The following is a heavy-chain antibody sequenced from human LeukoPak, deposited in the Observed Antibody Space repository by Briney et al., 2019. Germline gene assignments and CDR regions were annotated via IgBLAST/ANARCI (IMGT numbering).Heavy chain of an antibody. CDR3: AKVRGNRLLWFGELDY. D-gene: IGHD3-10*01. V-gene: IGHV3-23*01. CDR2: ISGSGGST. J-gene: IGHJ4*02. Sequence: GGSLRLSCAASGFTFSSYAMSWVRQAPGKGLEWVSAISGSGGSTYYADSVKGRFTISRDNSKNTLYLQMNSLRAEDTAIYYCAKVRGNRLLWFGELDYWGQGTLVTVSS. CDR1: GFTFSSYA.